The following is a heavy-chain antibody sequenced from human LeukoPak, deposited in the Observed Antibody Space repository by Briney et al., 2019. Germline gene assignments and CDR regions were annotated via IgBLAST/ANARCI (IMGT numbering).Heavy chain of an antibody. CDR1: GFTFSSYA. D-gene: IGHD2-8*02. J-gene: IGHJ4*02. CDR2: ISGSGGRT. V-gene: IGHV3-23*01. Sequence: GGSLRLSCAASGFTFSSYAMSWVRQAPGKGLEWVSDISGSGGRTYYADSVRGRFTISRDNSKSTLSLQMNSLRAEDTAIYYCATYRQVLLPFESWGQGTLVTVSS. CDR3: ATYRQVLLPFES.